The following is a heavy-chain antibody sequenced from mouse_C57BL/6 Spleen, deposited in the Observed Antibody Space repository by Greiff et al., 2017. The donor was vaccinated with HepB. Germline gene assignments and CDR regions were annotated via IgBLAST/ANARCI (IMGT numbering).Heavy chain of an antibody. CDR2: INPYNGGT. Sequence: EVQLQQSGPVLVKPGASVKMSCKASGYTFTDYYMNWVKQSHGKSLEWIGVINPYNGGTSYNQKFKGKATLTVDKSSSTAYMELNSLTSEDSAVYYCARSRGSGYPFAYWGQGTLVTVSA. V-gene: IGHV1-19*01. CDR1: GYTFTDYY. D-gene: IGHD3-2*02. J-gene: IGHJ3*01. CDR3: ARSRGSGYPFAY.